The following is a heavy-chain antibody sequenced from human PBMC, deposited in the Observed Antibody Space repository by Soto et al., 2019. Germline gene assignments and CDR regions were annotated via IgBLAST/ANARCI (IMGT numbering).Heavy chain of an antibody. V-gene: IGHV1-3*01. CDR2: INAGNGNT. D-gene: IGHD6-13*01. CDR3: ARGPGSSWGGYYYYGMDG. Sequence: ASVNFSCKASGSTFTSYAMHWVRQAPGQRLEWMGWINAGNGNTKYSQKFQGRVTITRDTSASTAYMELSSLRSEDTAVYYCARGPGSSWGGYYYYGMDGWGQGTTVTVSS. J-gene: IGHJ6*02. CDR1: GSTFTSYA.